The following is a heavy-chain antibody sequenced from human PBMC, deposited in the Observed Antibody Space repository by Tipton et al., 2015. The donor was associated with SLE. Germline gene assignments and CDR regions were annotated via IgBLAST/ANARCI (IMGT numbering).Heavy chain of an antibody. J-gene: IGHJ4*02. CDR2: ISSRGTSI. CDR1: TFTFSDHY. D-gene: IGHD1-1*01. CDR3: AKKDHNWSNPPGDC. V-gene: IGHV3-11*01. Sequence: SLRLSCAASTFTFSDHYMSWIRQAPGKGLEWVSYISSRGTSIYYADSVKGRFTISRDNAKNSLYLQMNSLRAEDTAVYYCAKKDHNWSNPPGDCWGQGTLVTVSS.